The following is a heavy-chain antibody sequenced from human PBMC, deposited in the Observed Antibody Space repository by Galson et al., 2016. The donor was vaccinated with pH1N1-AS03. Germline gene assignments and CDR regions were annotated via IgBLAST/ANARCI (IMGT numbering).Heavy chain of an antibody. CDR2: ISWNSNKI. Sequence: SLRLSCAVSGFRFDDYAMHWVRQAPGKGLEWVSSISWNSNKIDYADSVKGRFTISRDSAKNTLYLQMNSLRAEDTAVYYCVRDFRWGGNSGYWGQGTLVTVSS. CDR3: VRDFRWGGNSGY. V-gene: IGHV3-9*01. D-gene: IGHD4-23*01. CDR1: GFRFDDYA. J-gene: IGHJ4*02.